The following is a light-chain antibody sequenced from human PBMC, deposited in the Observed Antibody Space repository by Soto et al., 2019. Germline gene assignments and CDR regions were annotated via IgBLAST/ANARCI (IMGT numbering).Light chain of an antibody. V-gene: IGKV3-15*01. CDR1: QSVSSD. Sequence: EIVMTQSPATLSVSPGDRATLSCRASQSVSSDLAWYHQKPGQAPRLLIYGASTRATGIPARFSGSGSGTEFTLTINSLQSEDFAVYYCQQYNNWPITFGQGTRLEIK. CDR2: GAS. J-gene: IGKJ5*01. CDR3: QQYNNWPIT.